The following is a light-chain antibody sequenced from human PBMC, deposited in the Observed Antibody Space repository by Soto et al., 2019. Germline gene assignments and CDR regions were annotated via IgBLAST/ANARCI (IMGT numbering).Light chain of an antibody. Sequence: EIVMTQSPATLSVSPVERATLSCMASQSVSSNLAWYQQKPGQAPRLLIYGASTRATGIPARFSGSGSGAEFTLTISSLLSEDFAVYYCQQYNNWPPWTFGQGTKVDIK. CDR3: QQYNNWPPWT. CDR2: GAS. CDR1: QSVSSN. V-gene: IGKV3-15*01. J-gene: IGKJ1*01.